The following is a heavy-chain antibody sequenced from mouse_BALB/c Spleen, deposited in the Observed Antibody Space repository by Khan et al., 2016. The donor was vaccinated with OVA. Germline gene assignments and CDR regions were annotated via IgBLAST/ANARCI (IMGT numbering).Heavy chain of an antibody. V-gene: IGHV1S137*01. CDR1: GYTFTDYA. D-gene: IGHD2-3*01. J-gene: IGHJ2*01. CDR2: ISTYSGNT. CDR3: ARPAYDGYYDY. Sequence: QVQLQQSGPELVRPGVSVKISCKGSGYTFTDYAMYWVQQSHAKSLEWIGLISTYSGNTNYNQKFKGQATMTVDKSSSTAYMELARLTSEASAIYSCARPAYDGYYDYWGQGTTLTVSS.